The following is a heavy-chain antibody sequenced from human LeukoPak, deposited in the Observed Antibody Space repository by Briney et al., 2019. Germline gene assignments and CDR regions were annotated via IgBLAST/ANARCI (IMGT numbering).Heavy chain of an antibody. J-gene: IGHJ4*02. D-gene: IGHD1-26*01. Sequence: GGSLRLSCAASGFTFSSYAMHWVRQAPGKGLEWVAVISYDGSNKYYADSVKGRFTISRDNSKNTLYLQMNSLRAEDTAVYYCAREGGSYYLRPHLYLVYWGQGTLVTVSS. CDR2: ISYDGSNK. CDR1: GFTFSSYA. CDR3: AREGGSYYLRPHLYLVY. V-gene: IGHV3-30*04.